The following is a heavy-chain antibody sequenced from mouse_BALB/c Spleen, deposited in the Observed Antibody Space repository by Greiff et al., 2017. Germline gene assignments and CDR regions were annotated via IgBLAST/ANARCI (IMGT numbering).Heavy chain of an antibody. V-gene: IGHV5-6*02. CDR1: GFTFSSYG. CDR3: ARQGLLPPYAMDY. D-gene: IGHD2-3*01. J-gene: IGHJ4*01. Sequence: DVMLVESGGDLVKPGGSLKLSCAASGFTFSSYGMSWVRQTPDKRLEWVATISSGGSYTYYPDSVKGRFTISRDNAKNTLYLQMSSLKSEDTAMYYCARQGLLPPYAMDYWGQGTSVTVSS. CDR2: ISSGGSYT.